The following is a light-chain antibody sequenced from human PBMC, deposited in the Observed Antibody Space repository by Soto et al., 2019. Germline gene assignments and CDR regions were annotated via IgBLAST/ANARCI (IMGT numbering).Light chain of an antibody. J-gene: IGKJ4*01. V-gene: IGKV1-39*01. CDR2: AAS. Sequence: DIQMTQSPSSLSASVGDRVTITCRASQSISTHLNWYQQKPGKAPNLLIYAASSLQSGVPSRFSGSGSGTDFTLTISSLQPEDVATYYCQKYNSAPLTFGGGTKVDIK. CDR3: QKYNSAPLT. CDR1: QSISTH.